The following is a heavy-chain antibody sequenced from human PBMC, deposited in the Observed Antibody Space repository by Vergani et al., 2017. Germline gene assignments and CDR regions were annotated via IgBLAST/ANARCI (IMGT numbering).Heavy chain of an antibody. CDR2: IIPIFGTA. Sequence: QVQLVQSGAEVKKPGSSVKVSCKASGGTFSSYAISWVRQAPGQGLEWMGGIIPIFGTANYAQKFQGRVTITADKSTSTAYIELSSLRSEDTAVYYCASLYYYGSGFAFDIWGQGTMVTVSS. CDR3: ASLYYYGSGFAFDI. J-gene: IGHJ3*02. D-gene: IGHD3-10*01. V-gene: IGHV1-69*06. CDR1: GGTFSSYA.